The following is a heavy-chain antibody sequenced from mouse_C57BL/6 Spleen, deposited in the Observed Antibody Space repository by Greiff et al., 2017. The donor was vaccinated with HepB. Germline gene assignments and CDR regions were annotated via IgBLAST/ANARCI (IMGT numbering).Heavy chain of an antibody. CDR2: IDPSDSET. J-gene: IGHJ4*01. CDR1: GYTFTSYW. V-gene: IGHV1-52*01. CDR3: AREGQFSYAMDY. Sequence: QVHVKQPGAELVRPGSSVKLSCKASGYTFTSYWMHWVKQRPIQGLEWIGNIDPSDSETHYNQKFKDKATLTVDKSSSTAYMQLSSLTSEDSAVYYCAREGQFSYAMDYWGQGTSVTVSS.